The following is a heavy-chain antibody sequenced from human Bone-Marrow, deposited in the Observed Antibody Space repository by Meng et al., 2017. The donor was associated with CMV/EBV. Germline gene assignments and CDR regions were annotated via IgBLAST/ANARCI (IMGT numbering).Heavy chain of an antibody. CDR2: IYYSGST. D-gene: IGHD4-11*01. J-gene: IGHJ4*02. Sequence: SETLSLTCTVSGGSISSSSYYWGWIRQRPGKGLEWIGSIYYSGSTYYNPSLKSRVTISVDTSKNQFSLKLSSVTAADTAVYYCARHTTVWNSGYFDYWGQGTLVTVSS. CDR3: ARHTTVWNSGYFDY. V-gene: IGHV4-39*01. CDR1: GGSISSSSYY.